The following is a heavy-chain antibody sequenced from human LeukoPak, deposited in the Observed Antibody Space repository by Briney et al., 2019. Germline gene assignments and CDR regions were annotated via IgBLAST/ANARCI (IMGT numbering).Heavy chain of an antibody. CDR1: GFTFSSYE. D-gene: IGHD3-22*01. CDR2: ISSSGSTI. CDR3: ARGKYYYDSSGYFSDYFDY. J-gene: IGHJ4*02. Sequence: PGGSLRLSCAASGFTFSSYEMNWVRQAPGKGLEWASYISSSGSTIYYADSVKGRFTISRDNAKNSLYLQMNSLRAEDTAVYYCARGKYYYDSSGYFSDYFDYWGQGTLVTVSS. V-gene: IGHV3-48*03.